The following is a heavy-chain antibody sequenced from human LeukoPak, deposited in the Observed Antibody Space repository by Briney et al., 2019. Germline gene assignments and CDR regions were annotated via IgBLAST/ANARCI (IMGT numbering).Heavy chain of an antibody. D-gene: IGHD6-19*01. CDR1: GGSLSSTSDY. V-gene: IGHV4-61*05. CDR3: ARHEGLARPFDY. CDR2: IYSTGST. Sequence: PSETLSLACTVSGGSLSSTSDYWGWLRQPPGKGLEWIGYIYSTGSTDYNPSLKSRVTISVETSKNQFSLRLSSVTAADTAVYFCARHEGLARPFDYWGQGTLVPVSS. J-gene: IGHJ4*02.